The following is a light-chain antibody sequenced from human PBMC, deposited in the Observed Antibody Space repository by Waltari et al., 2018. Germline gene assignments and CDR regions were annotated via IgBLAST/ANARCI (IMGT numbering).Light chain of an antibody. CDR2: DAS. Sequence: EIVLTQSPATLSLSPGERATLSCRASHSVSDCLAWYQHKPGQAPRLLIYDASNRATGIPARFGGSGSGTDFTLTISNLEPEDFAVYYCQQRDTFGQGTKLEI. J-gene: IGKJ2*01. CDR3: QQRDT. V-gene: IGKV3-11*01. CDR1: HSVSDC.